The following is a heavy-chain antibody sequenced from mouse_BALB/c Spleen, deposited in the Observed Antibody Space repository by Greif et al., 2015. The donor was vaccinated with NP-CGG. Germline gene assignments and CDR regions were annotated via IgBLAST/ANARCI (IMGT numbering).Heavy chain of an antibody. CDR3: ARGLREYYAMDY. CDR2: INPSTGYT. Sequence: VQLQQSGAELAKPGASVKMSCKASGYTFTSYWMHWVKQRPGQGLEWIGYINPSTGYTEYNQKFKDKATLTADKSSSTAYMQLSSLTSEDSAVYYCARGLREYYAMDYWGQGTSVTVSS. J-gene: IGHJ4*01. D-gene: IGHD2-4*01. CDR1: GYTFTSYW. V-gene: IGHV1-7*01.